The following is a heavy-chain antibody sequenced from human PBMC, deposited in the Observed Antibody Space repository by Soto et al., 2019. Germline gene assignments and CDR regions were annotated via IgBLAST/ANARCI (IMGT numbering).Heavy chain of an antibody. V-gene: IGHV3-15*01. D-gene: IGHD6-19*01. CDR2: IKSKTDGGTA. Sequence: EVHLVESGGGLVKPGGTLTLSCAASGFTFTNAWMSWVRQAPGKGLEWVGHIKSKTDGGTANYAAPVKGRFTISRDDSKTTLYLQMNSLKTEDTAVYYCRTQWLDWGQGTLVTVSS. CDR1: GFTFTNAW. J-gene: IGHJ4*02. CDR3: RTQWLD.